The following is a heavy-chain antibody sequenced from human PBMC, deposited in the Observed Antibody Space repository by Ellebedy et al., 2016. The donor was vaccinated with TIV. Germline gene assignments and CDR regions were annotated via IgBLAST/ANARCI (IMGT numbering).Heavy chain of an antibody. D-gene: IGHD2-21*02. V-gene: IGHV3-21*01. Sequence: GGSLKISXAASGFTFSSYSMNWVRQAPGKGLEWVSSISSSSSYIYYADSVKGRFTISRDNAKNSLYLQMNSLRAEDTAVYYCATTDGDRPFDYWGQGTLVTVSS. CDR3: ATTDGDRPFDY. CDR2: ISSSSSYI. CDR1: GFTFSSYS. J-gene: IGHJ4*02.